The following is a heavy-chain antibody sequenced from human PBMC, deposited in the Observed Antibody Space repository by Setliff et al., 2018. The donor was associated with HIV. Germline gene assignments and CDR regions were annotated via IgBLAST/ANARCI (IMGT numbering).Heavy chain of an antibody. CDR3: ARWCAAAGCYPAIYHFDS. CDR1: GYTFSEYA. Sequence: GASVKVSCKASGYTFSEYAIHWVRQAPGQGLEWMGRIDTDNGYRRYSPKLQGRVTITKDTAVNTAYMELRGLRSEDTAVYYCARWCAAAGCYPAIYHFDSWGQGTLVTVSS. V-gene: IGHV1-3*04. J-gene: IGHJ4*02. D-gene: IGHD2-2*01. CDR2: IDTDNGYR.